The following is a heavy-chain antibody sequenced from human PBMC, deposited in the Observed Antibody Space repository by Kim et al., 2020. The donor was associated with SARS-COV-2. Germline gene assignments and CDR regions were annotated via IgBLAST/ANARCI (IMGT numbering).Heavy chain of an antibody. J-gene: IGHJ6*02. V-gene: IGHV1-69*13. CDR3: ARGDYGGNSVYYGMDV. CDR2: IIPIFGTA. Sequence: SVKVSCKASGGTFSSYAISWVRQAPGQGLEWMGGIIPIFGTANYAQKFQGRVTITADESTSTAYMELSSLRSEDTAVYYCARGDYGGNSVYYGMDVCGHGTPVTVSS. CDR1: GGTFSSYA. D-gene: IGHD4-17*01.